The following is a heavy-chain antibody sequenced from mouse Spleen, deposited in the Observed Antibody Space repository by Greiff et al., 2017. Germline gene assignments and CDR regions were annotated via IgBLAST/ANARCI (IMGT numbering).Heavy chain of an antibody. D-gene: IGHD1-1*01. CDR3: ARSITTVVATDY. CDR1: GFTFSSYA. Sequence: EVQLVESGGGLVKPGGSLKLSCAASGFTFSSYAMSWVRQTPEKRLEWVATISSGGSYTYYPDSVKGRFTISRDNAKNTLYLQMSSLRSEDTAMYYCARSITTVVATDYWGQGTTLTVSS. V-gene: IGHV5-9-3*01. CDR2: ISSGGSYT. J-gene: IGHJ2*01.